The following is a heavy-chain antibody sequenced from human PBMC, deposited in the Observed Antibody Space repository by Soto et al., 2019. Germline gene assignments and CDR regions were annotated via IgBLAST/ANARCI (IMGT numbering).Heavy chain of an antibody. D-gene: IGHD6-13*01. CDR3: ARASAIAGGDSSDF. Sequence: ASVKVSCKASGYTFTNCFISWVRQAPGQGLEWMGWISAYNGNTNYAQNLQGRVTMTTDTSTSAAYMELRSLRSDDTAVYYCARASAIAGGDSSDFWGQGTLVTVSS. CDR2: ISAYNGNT. V-gene: IGHV1-18*01. CDR1: GYTFTNCF. J-gene: IGHJ4*02.